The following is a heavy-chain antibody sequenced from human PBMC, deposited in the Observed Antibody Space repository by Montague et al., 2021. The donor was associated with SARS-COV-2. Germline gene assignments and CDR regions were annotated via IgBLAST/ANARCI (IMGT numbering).Heavy chain of an antibody. CDR1: GGSISSSNW. D-gene: IGHD6-19*01. CDR3: AGGNSSGWYGYYYYGMDV. V-gene: IGHV4-4*02. J-gene: IGHJ6*02. CDR2: IYHSGST. Sequence: SETLSLTCAVSGGSISSSNWWSWVRQPPGKGLLWIGEIYHSGSTNYNPSLKSRVTISVDKSKNQFSLKLSSVTAADTAVYYCAGGNSSGWYGYYYYGMDVWGQGTTVTVSS.